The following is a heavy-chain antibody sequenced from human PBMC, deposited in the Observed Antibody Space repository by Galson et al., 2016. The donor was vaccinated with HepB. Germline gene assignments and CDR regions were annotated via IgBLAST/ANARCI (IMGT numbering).Heavy chain of an antibody. V-gene: IGHV4-39*01. CDR3: ARHLRYHDSSGSHGYFDL. CDR2: ISYAGTA. J-gene: IGHJ2*01. CDR1: RGSISSSAYY. D-gene: IGHD3-22*01. Sequence: SETLSLTCTVSRGSISSSAYYWGWVRQPPGRGLEWIGSISYAGTAYFTPSLKSRVDMSIDTSKNQFFLRLSSATAADTAVYYCARHLRYHDSSGSHGYFDLWGRGTLVTVSS.